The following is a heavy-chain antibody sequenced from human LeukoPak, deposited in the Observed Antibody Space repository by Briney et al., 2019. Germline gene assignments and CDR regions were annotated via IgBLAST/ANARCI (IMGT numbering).Heavy chain of an antibody. V-gene: IGHV3-72*01. D-gene: IGHD4-17*01. CDR2: TRTKAKDYTT. CDR1: GFTFSDHY. Sequence: GGSLRLSCATSGFTFSDHYMDWVRQAPGKGLEWVARTRTKAKDYTTEYAASVKGRFTVSRDESMHSLYLQMNSLKTEDTAVYYCARGPTVTFNYHYGMDVWGQGTTVAVSS. CDR3: ARGPTVTFNYHYGMDV. J-gene: IGHJ6*02.